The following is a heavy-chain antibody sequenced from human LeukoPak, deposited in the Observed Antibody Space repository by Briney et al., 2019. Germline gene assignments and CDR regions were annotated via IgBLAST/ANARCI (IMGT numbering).Heavy chain of an antibody. CDR1: GFTFSSYA. D-gene: IGHD6-6*01. CDR3: AKPRGKWSLWDRGSSSRAFDI. Sequence: PGGSLRLSCAASGFTFSSYAMSWVRQAPGKGLEWVSAISGSGGSTYYADSVKGRFTISRDNSKNTLYLQMNSLRAEDTAVYYCAKPRGKWSLWDRGSSSRAFDIWGQGTMVTVSS. J-gene: IGHJ3*02. CDR2: ISGSGGST. V-gene: IGHV3-23*01.